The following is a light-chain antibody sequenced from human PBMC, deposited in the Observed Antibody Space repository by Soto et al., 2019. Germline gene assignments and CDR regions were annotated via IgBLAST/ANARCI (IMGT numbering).Light chain of an antibody. V-gene: IGKV1-5*03. CDR2: KAS. CDR3: QQYNSYSEA. CDR1: QTISSR. Sequence: DIQMTQYPYTLSGSVGDRVTITCRASQTISSRLAWYQQKPGKAPKLLIYKASTLKSGVPSRFSGSGSGTEFTLTISCLQPDDFATYYCQQYNSYSEAFGQGTKVDNK. J-gene: IGKJ1*01.